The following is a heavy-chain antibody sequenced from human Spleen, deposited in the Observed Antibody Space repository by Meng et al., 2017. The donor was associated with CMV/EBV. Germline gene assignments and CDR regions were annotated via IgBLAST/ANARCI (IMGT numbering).Heavy chain of an antibody. CDR3: ARELAAAGNFDY. V-gene: IGHV4-59*01. J-gene: IGHJ4*02. Sequence: SETLSLTCTVSGGSISSYYWSWIRQPPGKGLEWIGYIYYSGSTNYNPSLKSRVTISVDTSKNQFSLKLSSVTAADTAMYYCARELAAAGNFDYWGQGTLVTVSS. CDR2: IYYSGST. CDR1: GGSISSYY. D-gene: IGHD6-13*01.